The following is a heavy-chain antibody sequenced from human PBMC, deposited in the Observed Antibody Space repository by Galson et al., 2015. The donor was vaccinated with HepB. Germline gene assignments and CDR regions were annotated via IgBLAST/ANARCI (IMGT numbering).Heavy chain of an antibody. D-gene: IGHD6-13*01. CDR2: IGTAGDP. Sequence: SLRLSCAASGFTFSSYDMHWVRQATGEGLEWVSAIGTAGDPYYPGSVKGRFTISRENAKNSLYLRMNSLRAGDTAVYYCARGRFAAAEGYYYGMDVWGQGTTVTVSS. CDR3: ARGRFAAAEGYYYGMDV. J-gene: IGHJ6*02. CDR1: GFTFSSYD. V-gene: IGHV3-13*05.